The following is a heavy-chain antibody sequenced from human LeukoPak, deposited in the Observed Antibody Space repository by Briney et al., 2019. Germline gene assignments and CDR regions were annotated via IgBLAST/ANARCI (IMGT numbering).Heavy chain of an antibody. CDR2: IYYSGLT. CDR3: ACPGSSSWYSLFDH. D-gene: IGHD6-13*01. CDR1: GGSVSSSSYY. J-gene: IGHJ4*02. Sequence: SETLSLTCTVSGGSVSSSSYYWAWIRQPPGKGLEWIGSIYYSGLTNYSPSLKSRATISVDTSKNQFSLKLSSVTAADTAVYYCACPGSSSWYSLFDHWGQGSLVTVSS. V-gene: IGHV4-39*07.